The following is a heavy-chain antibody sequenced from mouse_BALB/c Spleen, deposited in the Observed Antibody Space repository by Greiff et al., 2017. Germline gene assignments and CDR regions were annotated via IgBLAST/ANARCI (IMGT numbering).Heavy chain of an antibody. Sequence: QVQLQQPGAELVKPGASVKLSCKASGYSFTSYYMYWVKQRPGQGLEWIGGINPSNGGTNFNEKFKGKATLTVDKSSSTAYMQLSSLTSEDSAVYYCTRGGYYYGSNYAMDYWGQGTSVTVSS. D-gene: IGHD1-1*01. CDR1: GYSFTSYY. CDR3: TRGGYYYGSNYAMDY. V-gene: IGHV1S81*02. J-gene: IGHJ4*01. CDR2: INPSNGGT.